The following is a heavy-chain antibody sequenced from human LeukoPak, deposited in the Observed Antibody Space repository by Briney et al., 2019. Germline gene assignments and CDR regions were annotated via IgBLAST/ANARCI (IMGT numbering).Heavy chain of an antibody. CDR2: IKSKTDGGTT. D-gene: IGHD2-15*01. V-gene: IGHV3-15*01. CDR1: GFTFSNAW. CDR3: ATIVVVVAATRKEFDY. Sequence: GGSLRLSCAASGFTFSNAWMSWVRQAPGKGLEWVGRIKSKTDGGTTDYAAPVKGRFTISRDDSKNTLYLQMNSLRAEDTAVYYCATIVVVVAATRKEFDYWGQGTLVTVSS. J-gene: IGHJ4*02.